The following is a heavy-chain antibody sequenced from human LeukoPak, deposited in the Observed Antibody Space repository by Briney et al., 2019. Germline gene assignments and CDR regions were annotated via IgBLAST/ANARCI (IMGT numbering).Heavy chain of an antibody. Sequence: ASVKVSCKTSGYTFNIFAIPWVRQAPGQGLEWMGWLNPHSGNTNSAQKVKGRVTLTTDTSTRTAYMELRSLRSDDTAMYYCATGEAFTGSFDFWGQGTVVAVSS. V-gene: IGHV1-18*01. CDR3: ATGEAFTGSFDF. CDR2: LNPHSGNT. CDR1: GYTFNIFA. J-gene: IGHJ4*02. D-gene: IGHD3-10*01.